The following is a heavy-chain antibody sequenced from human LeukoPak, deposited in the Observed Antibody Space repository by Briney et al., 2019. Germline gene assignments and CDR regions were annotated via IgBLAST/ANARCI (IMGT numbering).Heavy chain of an antibody. D-gene: IGHD1-1*01. V-gene: IGHV3-7*03. J-gene: IGHJ4*02. CDR3: ALRGTVRVY. CDR2: IKQDGSEK. CDR1: GFTFSSYW. Sequence: GGSLRLSCAASGFTFSSYWISWVRQAPGKGLEWVANIKQDGSEKYYVDSAKGRFTISRDNAKNSLYLQMNSLRAEDTAVYYCALRGTVRVYWGQGTLVTVSS.